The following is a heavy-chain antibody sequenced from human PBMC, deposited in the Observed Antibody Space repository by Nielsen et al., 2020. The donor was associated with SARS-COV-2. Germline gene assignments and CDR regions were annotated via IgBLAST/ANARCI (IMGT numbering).Heavy chain of an antibody. J-gene: IGHJ6*02. Sequence: GGSLRLSCVVSGFTISTYGMSWVRQAAGKGLDWVSVIYTDGSTSHADSVEGRFTISRDNSKNTLYLQMNSLRAEDTAVYYCARDNWGRMDVWGQGTTVTVSS. CDR3: ARDNWGRMDV. D-gene: IGHD7-27*01. CDR1: GFTISTYG. CDR2: IYTDGST. V-gene: IGHV3-66*01.